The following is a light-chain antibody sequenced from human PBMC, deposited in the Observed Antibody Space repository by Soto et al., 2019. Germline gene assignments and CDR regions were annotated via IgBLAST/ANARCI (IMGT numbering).Light chain of an antibody. CDR3: SSYTSSSTYG. V-gene: IGLV2-14*01. Sequence: QSVLTQPASVSGSPGQSITISCTGTSSDVGGYNYVSWYQQHPGKAHKLMIYDISNRPSGVSNRLSGSKSGNTSSLTISGLQAEDEADYYCSSYTSSSTYGFGTGTKVTVL. CDR2: DIS. CDR1: SSDVGGYNY. J-gene: IGLJ1*01.